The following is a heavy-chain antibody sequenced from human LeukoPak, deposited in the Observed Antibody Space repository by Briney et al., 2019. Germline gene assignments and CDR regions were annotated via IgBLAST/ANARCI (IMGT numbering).Heavy chain of an antibody. CDR2: ISYDGSNK. V-gene: IGHV3-30*18. J-gene: IGHJ4*02. Sequence: GGSLSLSCAASGFTFSSYGMHWVRQAPGKGLEWVAVISYDGSNKYYADSVKGRFTISRDNSKNTLYLQMNSLRAEDTAVYYCAKGERPPDYWGQGTLVTVSS. CDR3: AKGERPPDY. D-gene: IGHD1-1*01. CDR1: GFTFSSYG.